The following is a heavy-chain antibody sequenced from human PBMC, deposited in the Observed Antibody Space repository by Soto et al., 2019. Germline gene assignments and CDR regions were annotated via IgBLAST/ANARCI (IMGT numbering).Heavy chain of an antibody. V-gene: IGHV3-30*18. CDR3: AKFLRAGISAAGGYYYYYYGMDV. CDR1: GFTFSSYG. D-gene: IGHD6-13*01. CDR2: ISYDGSNK. Sequence: TGGSLRLSCAAPGFTFSSYGMHWVRQAPGKGLEWVAVISYDGSNKYYADSVKGRFTISRDNSKYTRYLQMNSLRAEDTAVYYCAKFLRAGISAAGGYYYYYYGMDVRGQGTTVNVSS. J-gene: IGHJ6*02.